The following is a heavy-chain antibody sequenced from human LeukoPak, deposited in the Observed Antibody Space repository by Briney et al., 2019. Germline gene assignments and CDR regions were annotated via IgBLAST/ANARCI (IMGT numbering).Heavy chain of an antibody. CDR3: ARGPYSYDSSGAFDI. D-gene: IGHD3-22*01. J-gene: IGHJ3*02. Sequence: ASQTLSLTCTVSGGSISSGSYYWSWIRQPAGKGLEWIGRISSSGSTNYNPSLKSRVTISVDTSKNQFSLKLSSVTAADTAVYFCARGPYSYDSSGAFDIWGQGTMVTVSS. CDR1: GGSISSGSYY. CDR2: ISSSGST. V-gene: IGHV4-61*02.